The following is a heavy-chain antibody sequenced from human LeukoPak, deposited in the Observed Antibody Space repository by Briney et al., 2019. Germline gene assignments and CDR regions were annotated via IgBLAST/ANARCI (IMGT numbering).Heavy chain of an antibody. CDR3: ARAGYSSGRYGIYYYYYMDV. D-gene: IGHD6-19*01. CDR2: IYTSGST. Sequence: SETLSLTCTVSGGSISSYYWSWLRQPAGKGLEWIGRIYTSGSTNYNPSLKSRVTMSVDTSKNQFSLKLSSVTAADTAVYYCARAGYSSGRYGIYYYYYMDVWGKGTTVTVSS. CDR1: GGSISSYY. V-gene: IGHV4-4*07. J-gene: IGHJ6*03.